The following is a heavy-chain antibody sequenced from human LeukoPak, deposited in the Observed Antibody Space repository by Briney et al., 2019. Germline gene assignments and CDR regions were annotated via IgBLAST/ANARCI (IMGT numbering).Heavy chain of an antibody. D-gene: IGHD5-18*01. CDR1: GFTFSDFY. V-gene: IGHV3-11*01. Sequence: PGGSLRLSCAASGFTFSDFYMSWLRLPPGKGLEWVSYIGPTGSPTDYADSVKGRFTVSRDNAKDTLYLQMNNLGVEDTAVYYCAKGHTYGMTWGQGTLVTVSS. CDR3: AKGHTYGMT. CDR2: IGPTGSPT. J-gene: IGHJ1*01.